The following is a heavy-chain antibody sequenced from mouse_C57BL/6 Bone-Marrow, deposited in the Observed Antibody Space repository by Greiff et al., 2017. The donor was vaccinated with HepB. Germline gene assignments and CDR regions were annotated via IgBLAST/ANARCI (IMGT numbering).Heavy chain of an antibody. CDR2: IYPGSGST. J-gene: IGHJ1*03. Sequence: QVQLQHSGAELVKPGASVKMSCKASGYTFTSYWITWVKQRPGQGLEWIGDIYPGSGSTNYNEKFKSKATLTVDTSSSTAYMQLSSLTSEDSAVYYCARRYYGSSWYFDVWGTGTTVTVSS. CDR3: ARRYYGSSWYFDV. D-gene: IGHD1-1*01. CDR1: GYTFTSYW. V-gene: IGHV1-55*01.